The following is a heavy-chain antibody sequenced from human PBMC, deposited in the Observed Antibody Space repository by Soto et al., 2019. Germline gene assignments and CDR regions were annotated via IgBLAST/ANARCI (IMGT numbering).Heavy chain of an antibody. V-gene: IGHV3-15*01. D-gene: IGHD6-19*01. CDR3: TTAGYSSGRGDWFDP. Sequence: PXVSLRLSCAASGFTFSNAWMSWVRQAPGKGLEWVGRIKSKTDGGTTDYAAPVKGRFTISRDDSKNTLYLQMNSLKTEDTAVYYCTTAGYSSGRGDWFDPWGQGTLVTVSS. J-gene: IGHJ5*02. CDR2: IKSKTDGGTT. CDR1: GFTFSNAW.